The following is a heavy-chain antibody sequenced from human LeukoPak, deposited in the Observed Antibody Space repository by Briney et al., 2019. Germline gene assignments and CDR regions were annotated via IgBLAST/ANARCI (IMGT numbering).Heavy chain of an antibody. J-gene: IGHJ6*02. CDR1: GFTFSSYA. D-gene: IGHD6-13*01. CDR2: ISYDGSNK. CDR3: ARVLVAAAGNPYYYGMDV. V-gene: IGHV3-30-3*01. Sequence: PGGSLRLSCAASGFTFSSYAMHWVRQAPGKGLEWVAVISYDGSNKYYADSVKGRFTIPRDNSKNTLYLQMNSLRAEDTAVYYCARVLVAAAGNPYYYGMDVWGQGTTVTVSS.